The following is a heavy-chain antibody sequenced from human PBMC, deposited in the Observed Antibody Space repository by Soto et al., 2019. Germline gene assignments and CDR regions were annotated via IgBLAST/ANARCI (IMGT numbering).Heavy chain of an antibody. V-gene: IGHV1-18*01. CDR2: ISAYNGNT. Sequence: QVQLVQSGAEVKKPGASVKVSCKASGYTFTSYGISWVRQAPGQGLEWMGWISAYNGNTNYAQKLQGRVTMTTDTSXGXXYMELRSRRSDDTAVYYCARDPRGAAAGHNNWFDPWGQGTLVTVSS. J-gene: IGHJ5*02. CDR3: ARDPRGAAAGHNNWFDP. CDR1: GYTFTSYG. D-gene: IGHD6-13*01.